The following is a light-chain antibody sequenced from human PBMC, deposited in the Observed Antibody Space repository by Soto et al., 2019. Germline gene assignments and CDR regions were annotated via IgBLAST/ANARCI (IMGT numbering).Light chain of an antibody. CDR2: DAS. CDR1: QSVSNY. CDR3: QQHSNRLT. J-gene: IGKJ4*01. Sequence: EIVLTQSPATLSLSPGERATVSCRASQSVSNYLGWYQQKPGQSPRLLIFDASNRATGIPARFSGSGSGTDFTLTISSLEPEDFAVYYCQQHSNRLTFGGGTKVEIK. V-gene: IGKV3-11*01.